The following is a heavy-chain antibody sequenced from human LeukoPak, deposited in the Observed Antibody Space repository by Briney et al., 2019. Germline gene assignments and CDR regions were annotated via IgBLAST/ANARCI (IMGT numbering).Heavy chain of an antibody. CDR1: GFTFSSYW. CDR2: INSDGSST. Sequence: GGSLRLSCAASGFTFSSYWMHWVRQAPGKGLVWASRINSDGSSTSYADSVKGRFTISRDNAKNALYLQMNSLRAEDTAVYYCARALITMVRGVNWFDPWGQGTLVTVSS. CDR3: ARALITMVRGVNWFDP. D-gene: IGHD3-10*01. V-gene: IGHV3-74*01. J-gene: IGHJ5*02.